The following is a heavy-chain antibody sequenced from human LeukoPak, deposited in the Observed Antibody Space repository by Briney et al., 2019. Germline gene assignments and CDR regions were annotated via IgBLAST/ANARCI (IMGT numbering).Heavy chain of an antibody. CDR2: INPSGGST. D-gene: IGHD1-26*01. Sequence: ASVKVSCKASGYTFTSYYMHWVRQAPGQGLEWMGIINPSGGSTSYAQKFQGRVTMTRDTSTSTVYMELSSLRSEDTAVYYSARDRPLRVGATSPIYYFDYWGQGTLVTVSS. CDR3: ARDRPLRVGATSPIYYFDY. CDR1: GYTFTSYY. J-gene: IGHJ4*02. V-gene: IGHV1-46*01.